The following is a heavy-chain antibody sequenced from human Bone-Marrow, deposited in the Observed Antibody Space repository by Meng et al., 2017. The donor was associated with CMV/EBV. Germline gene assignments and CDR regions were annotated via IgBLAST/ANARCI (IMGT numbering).Heavy chain of an antibody. J-gene: IGHJ6*02. CDR2: INDSGTT. Sequence: SETLSLTCTVSGYSIRSDFFWGWIRQPPGKGLEWIGINDSGTTYYNPSLKSRVAISVDTPETQFSLKLSAVTAADTAIYYCVRHIIVVPVRGYGVDVWGPGTTVTVSS. CDR1: GYSIRSDFF. V-gene: IGHV4-38-2*02. CDR3: VRHIIVVPVRGYGVDV. D-gene: IGHD2-15*01.